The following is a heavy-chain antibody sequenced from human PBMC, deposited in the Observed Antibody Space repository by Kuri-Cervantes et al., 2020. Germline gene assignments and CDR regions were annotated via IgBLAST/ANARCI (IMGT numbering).Heavy chain of an antibody. CDR1: GFNFSSYW. D-gene: IGHD3-9*01. CDR2: IKQDGSEK. V-gene: IGHV3-7*01. CDR3: ARDRGHYDILTGYYAYYYYGMDV. Sequence: GESLKISCVASGFNFSSYWMSWVRQAPGKGLEWVANIKQDGSEKYYVDSVKGRFTISRDNAKNTLYLQMNSLRAEDTAVYYCARDRGHYDILTGYYAYYYYGMDVWGQGTTVTVSS. J-gene: IGHJ6*02.